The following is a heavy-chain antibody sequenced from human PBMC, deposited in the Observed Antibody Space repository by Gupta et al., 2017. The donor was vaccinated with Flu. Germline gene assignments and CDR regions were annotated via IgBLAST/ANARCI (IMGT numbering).Heavy chain of an antibody. CDR1: GGTFSSYA. CDR2: IISIFGTA. J-gene: IGHJ6*02. D-gene: IGHD4-23*01. Sequence: QVQLVQSGAEVKKPGSSVKVSCKASGGTFSSYAISWVRQAPGQGLEWMGGIISIFGTANYAQKFQGRVTITADESTSTAYMELSSLRSEDTAVYYCAGGVKNDYGGNSDYYYYYGMDVWGQGTTVTVSS. CDR3: AGGVKNDYGGNSDYYYYYGMDV. V-gene: IGHV1-69*01.